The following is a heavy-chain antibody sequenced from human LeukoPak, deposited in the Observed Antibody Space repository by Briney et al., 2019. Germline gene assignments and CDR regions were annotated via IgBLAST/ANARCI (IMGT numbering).Heavy chain of an antibody. D-gene: IGHD5-24*01. V-gene: IGHV4-38-2*01. CDR3: ARLSSDGYNSLTY. CDR2: IYHSGST. J-gene: IGHJ4*02. Sequence: PSETLSLTCAVSGYSISSGYYWGWIRQPPGKGLEWIGSIYHSGSTYYSPSLKSRVTISVDTSKNQFSLKLSSVTAADTAVYYCARLSSDGYNSLTYWGQGTLVTVSS. CDR1: GYSISSGYY.